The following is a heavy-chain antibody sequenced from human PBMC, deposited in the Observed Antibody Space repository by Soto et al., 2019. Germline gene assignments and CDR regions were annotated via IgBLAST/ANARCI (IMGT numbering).Heavy chain of an antibody. V-gene: IGHV3-23*01. CDR3: AKGGSISAMVTFDC. J-gene: IGHJ4*02. CDR2: ISGSGGRT. Sequence: EVQLLESGGGLVQPGGSLRLSCAASGFTFNSYAMSWVRQAPGKGLEWVSVISGSGGRTYYTDSVKGRFTISRDDSKNTLYLQMTSLRVDDTAVYFCAKGGSISAMVTFDCWGQGTLVTVSS. CDR1: GFTFNSYA. D-gene: IGHD5-18*01.